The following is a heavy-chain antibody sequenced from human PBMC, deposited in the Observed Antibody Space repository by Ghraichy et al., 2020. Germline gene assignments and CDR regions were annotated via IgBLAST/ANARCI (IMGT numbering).Heavy chain of an antibody. Sequence: SETLSLTCDVSGVSVSSIYWWGWVRQPPGKGLEWIGEAYHSGSTRYNPSVKSRASISVDKSKNQFSLQLTSVTAADTAVYYCARLPRSDSSYGSAGRFDPWGQGILVIVSS. V-gene: IGHV4-4*02. CDR3: ARLPRSDSSYGSAGRFDP. CDR1: GVSVSSIYW. D-gene: IGHD3-10*01. CDR2: AYHSGST. J-gene: IGHJ5*02.